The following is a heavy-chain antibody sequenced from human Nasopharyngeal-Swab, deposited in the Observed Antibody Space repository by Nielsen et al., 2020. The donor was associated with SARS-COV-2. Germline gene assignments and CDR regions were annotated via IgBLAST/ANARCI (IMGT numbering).Heavy chain of an antibody. CDR2: ISADGTSSGIST. CDR1: GFNFGNFA. CDR3: AKDEATFCTSSVCYFGMDV. D-gene: IGHD2-8*01. V-gene: IGHV3-23*01. Sequence: GGSLRLSCAASGFNFGNFAMSWVRQAPGKGLEWVATISADGTSSGISTYYAESVKGRFTISRDSANDILHLQMNSLRAEDSALYYCAKDEATFCTSSVCYFGMDVWGQGTTVTVSS. J-gene: IGHJ6*02.